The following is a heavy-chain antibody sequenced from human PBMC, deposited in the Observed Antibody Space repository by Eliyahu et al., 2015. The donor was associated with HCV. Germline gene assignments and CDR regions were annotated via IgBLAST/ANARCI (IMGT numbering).Heavy chain of an antibody. CDR3: ARGPVVVAATFNFGEFDP. V-gene: IGHV4-59*01. CDR1: GDSISPYY. Sequence: QVQLQESGPGLVKPSGTLSLTCTVSGDSISPYYWSWIRQSPGKGLEWIGYISYLGSTNYSPSLQSRVTISIDTSNNQFSLMMRSVTAADTAVYFCARGPVVVAATFNFGEFDPWGQGTLVTVSS. D-gene: IGHD2-15*01. CDR2: ISYLGST. J-gene: IGHJ5*02.